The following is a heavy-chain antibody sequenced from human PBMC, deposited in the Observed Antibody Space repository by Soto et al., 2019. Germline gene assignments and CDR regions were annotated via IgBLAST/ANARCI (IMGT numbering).Heavy chain of an antibody. CDR3: AKGGHLSFFDY. CDR1: GLTFSHYA. Sequence: GGPLRLSCAASGLTFSHYAMTWVRQAPGKGPEWVSTVSGIGDETFYADSVRGRFTISRDNSKDTFYLVMNSLRVDDTAVYYCAKGGHLSFFDYWGQGTLVTVSS. J-gene: IGHJ4*02. CDR2: VSGIGDET. V-gene: IGHV3-23*01.